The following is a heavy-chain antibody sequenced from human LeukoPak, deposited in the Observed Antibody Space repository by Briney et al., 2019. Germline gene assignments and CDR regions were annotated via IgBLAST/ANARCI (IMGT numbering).Heavy chain of an antibody. CDR1: GGSIGSGNYF. V-gene: IGHV4-61*02. Sequence: PSETLSLTCTVSGGSIGSGNYFWSWIRQPAGKGLEWIGRIYTSGSTNYNPSLKSRVTISVDTSKNQFSLKLSSVTAADTAVYYCARSPLEYDFWSGRHYYFDYWGQGTLVTVSS. D-gene: IGHD3-3*01. J-gene: IGHJ4*02. CDR3: ARSPLEYDFWSGRHYYFDY. CDR2: IYTSGST.